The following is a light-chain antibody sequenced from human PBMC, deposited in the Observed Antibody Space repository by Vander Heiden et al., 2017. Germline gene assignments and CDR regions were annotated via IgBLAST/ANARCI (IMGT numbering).Light chain of an antibody. V-gene: IGLV1-47*01. CDR1: SSNIGSNY. CDR2: RNN. Sequence: QSVLTQPPSASGTPGQRVTIPCSGSSSNIGSNYVYWYQQLPGTAPKVLIQRNNQRPSGIPDRFSGSKSGTSASLAISGLRSDDEADYYCAAWDDSLSGVVFGGGTKLTVL. J-gene: IGLJ2*01. CDR3: AAWDDSLSGVV.